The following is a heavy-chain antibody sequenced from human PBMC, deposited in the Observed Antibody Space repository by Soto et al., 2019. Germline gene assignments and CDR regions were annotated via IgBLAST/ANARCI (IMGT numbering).Heavy chain of an antibody. CDR1: VGSISSGGDY. J-gene: IGHJ5*02. CDR2: IYYSGST. CDR3: ARVGGINWFDP. V-gene: IGHV4-31*03. D-gene: IGHD1-20*01. Sequence: QVQLQESGPGLVKPSQTLSLTCTVSVGSISSGGDYWSWIRQHPGKGQEWIGYIYYSGSTYSNPSLKSRVTISVDTSKNQFSLKLSSVTAADTAVYYCARVGGINWFDPWGQGTLVTVSS.